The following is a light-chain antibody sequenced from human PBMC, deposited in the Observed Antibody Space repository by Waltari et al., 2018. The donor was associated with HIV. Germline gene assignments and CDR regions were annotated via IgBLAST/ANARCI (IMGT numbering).Light chain of an antibody. J-gene: IGLJ2*01. Sequence: QSALTQPPSASGSPGQSVTISCTGTSSDVGGYHYVSWYQQHPGKAPKLTIYEVSKRPSGVPDRFSGSKSGNTASLTVSGLQAEDEADYYCSSYAGSNNWKVFGGGTKLTVL. CDR3: SSYAGSNNWKV. V-gene: IGLV2-8*01. CDR1: SSDVGGYHY. CDR2: EVS.